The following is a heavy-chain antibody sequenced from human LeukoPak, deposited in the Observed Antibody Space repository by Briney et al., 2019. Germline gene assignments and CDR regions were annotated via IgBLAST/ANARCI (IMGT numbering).Heavy chain of an antibody. CDR1: GFTFSSYA. Sequence: GGSLRLSCAASGFTFSSYATTWVRQAPGMGLEWVSFISGSGGSTTYADSVKGRFTISRDNSKNTLYLQMNSLKAEDTAVYYCAKKRGGTYPDWGQGTLVIVSS. CDR2: ISGSGGST. D-gene: IGHD1-26*01. V-gene: IGHV3-23*01. J-gene: IGHJ4*02. CDR3: AKKRGGTYPD.